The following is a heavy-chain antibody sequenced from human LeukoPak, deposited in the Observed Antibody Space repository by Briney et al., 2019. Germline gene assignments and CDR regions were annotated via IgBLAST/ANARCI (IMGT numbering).Heavy chain of an antibody. J-gene: IGHJ4*02. D-gene: IGHD4-17*01. V-gene: IGHV3-23*01. CDR3: ARDLRSYFDY. CDR1: GFIFSSYS. CDR2: ITGSGGNT. Sequence: GGSLRLSCAASGFIFSSYSMSWVRQAPGKGLEWVSVITGSGGNTYYADSVKGRFTISRDNSKNTLYLQMNSLRAEDTAVYYCARDLRSYFDYWGQGTLVTVSS.